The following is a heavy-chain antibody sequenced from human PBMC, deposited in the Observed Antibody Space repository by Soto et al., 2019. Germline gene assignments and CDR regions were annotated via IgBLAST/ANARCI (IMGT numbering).Heavy chain of an antibody. Sequence: QVQLVQSGAEVKKPGSSVQVSCEASGGTFSSYPINWVRQAPGQGLEWMGGIIPFFGTSNYAQKFQGRVSITADDYTSPAYMELRSLRSEDTTVYYCARRGHITNYCMAVWGQGTTVTVSS. CDR2: IIPFFGTS. CDR3: ARRGHITNYCMAV. D-gene: IGHD3-10*01. CDR1: GGTFSSYP. J-gene: IGHJ6*02. V-gene: IGHV1-69*01.